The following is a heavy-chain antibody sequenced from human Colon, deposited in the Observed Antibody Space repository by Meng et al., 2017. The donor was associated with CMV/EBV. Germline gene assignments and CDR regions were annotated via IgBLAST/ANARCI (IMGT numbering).Heavy chain of an antibody. J-gene: IGHJ2*01. CDR1: GYTFTDYY. CDR2: INPHSGGT. CDR3: ARSGSYTEWYFDL. D-gene: IGHD1-26*01. V-gene: IGHV1-2*02. Sequence: ASVNVSCKASGYTFTDYYIHWVRQAPGQGLEWMGWINPHSGGTNFAQKFQGRVTMTRDTSISIVYMELSRLRSDGTAVYYCARSGSYTEWYFDLWGRGTLVTVSS.